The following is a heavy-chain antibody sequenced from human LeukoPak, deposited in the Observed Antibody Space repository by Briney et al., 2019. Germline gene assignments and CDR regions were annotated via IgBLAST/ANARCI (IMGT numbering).Heavy chain of an antibody. Sequence: ASVKVSCKASGYTFTSYDINWVRQATGQGLEWMGWMNPNSGNTGYAQKFQGRVTMTRNTSISTAYMELSSLRSEDTAVYYCARGHVGQLLWFGESPYYFDYWGQGTLVTISS. CDR2: MNPNSGNT. CDR3: ARGHVGQLLWFGESPYYFDY. V-gene: IGHV1-8*01. D-gene: IGHD3-10*01. J-gene: IGHJ4*02. CDR1: GYTFTSYD.